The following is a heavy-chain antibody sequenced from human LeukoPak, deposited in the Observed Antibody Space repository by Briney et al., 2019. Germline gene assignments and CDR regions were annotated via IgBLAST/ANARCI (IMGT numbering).Heavy chain of an antibody. D-gene: IGHD2-8*01. CDR3: ASQYGDAFDI. CDR2: MNPNSGNT. J-gene: IGHJ3*02. Sequence: ASVKVSCKASGYTFTSYDINWVRQATGQGLEWMGWMNPNSGNTGYAQKFQGRVTITADKSTSTAYMELSSLRSEDTAVYYCASQYGDAFDIWGQGTMVTVSS. CDR1: GYTFTSYD. V-gene: IGHV1-8*01.